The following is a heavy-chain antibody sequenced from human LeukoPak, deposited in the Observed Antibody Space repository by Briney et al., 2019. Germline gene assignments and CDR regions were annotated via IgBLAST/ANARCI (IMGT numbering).Heavy chain of an antibody. Sequence: GASVNVSCKASGGTFSRYAISWVRQAPGQGLEWMGRIIPILGIANYAQKFQGRVTITADKSTSTAYMELSSLRSEDTAVYYCARAKITMIVGTGRGDIWGQGTMVTVSS. D-gene: IGHD3-22*01. CDR3: ARAKITMIVGTGRGDI. V-gene: IGHV1-69*04. CDR1: GGTFSRYA. J-gene: IGHJ3*02. CDR2: IIPILGIA.